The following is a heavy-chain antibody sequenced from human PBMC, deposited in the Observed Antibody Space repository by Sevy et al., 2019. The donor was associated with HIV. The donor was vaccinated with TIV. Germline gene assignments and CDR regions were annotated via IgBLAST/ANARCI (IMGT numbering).Heavy chain of an antibody. V-gene: IGHV3-30-3*01. D-gene: IGHD1-7*01. Sequence: GGSLRLSCAASGFTFSSYAMHWVRQAPGKGLEWVAVISYDGSNKYYADSVKGRFTISRDNSKNTLYLQMDSLRAEDTAVYYCARAGKELELGHVDYWGQGTLVTVSS. J-gene: IGHJ4*02. CDR2: ISYDGSNK. CDR3: ARAGKELELGHVDY. CDR1: GFTFSSYA.